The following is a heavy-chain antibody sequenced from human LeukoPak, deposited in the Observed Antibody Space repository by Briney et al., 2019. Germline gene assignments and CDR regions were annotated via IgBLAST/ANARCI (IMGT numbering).Heavy chain of an antibody. V-gene: IGHV4-39*07. Sequence: SETLSLTCTVSGGSISGFYWGWIRQPPGKGLEWIGSIYYSGSTYYNPSLKSRVTISVDTSKNQFSLKLSSVTAADTAVYYCARDHVDIVATIGGGFDPWGQGTLVTVSS. CDR2: IYYSGST. J-gene: IGHJ5*02. D-gene: IGHD5-12*01. CDR3: ARDHVDIVATIGGGFDP. CDR1: GGSISGFY.